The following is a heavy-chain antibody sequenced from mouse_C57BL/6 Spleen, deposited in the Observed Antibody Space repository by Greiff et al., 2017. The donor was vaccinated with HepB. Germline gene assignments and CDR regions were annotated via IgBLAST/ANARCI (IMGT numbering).Heavy chain of an antibody. CDR3: ARRDYPYFDY. J-gene: IGHJ2*01. CDR1: GYTFTSYW. D-gene: IGHD2-4*01. V-gene: IGHV1-61*01. Sequence: VQLQQPGAELVRPGSSVKLSCKASGYTFTSYWMDWVKQRPGQGLEWIGNIYPSDSETHYNQKFKDKATLTVDKSSSTAYMQLSSLTSEDSAVYYCARRDYPYFDYWGQGTTLTVSS. CDR2: IYPSDSET.